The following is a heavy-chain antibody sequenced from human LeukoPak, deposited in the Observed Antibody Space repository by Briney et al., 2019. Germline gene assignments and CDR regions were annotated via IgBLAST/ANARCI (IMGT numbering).Heavy chain of an antibody. CDR1: GFTFSSYS. CDR2: ISSSSGYI. V-gene: IGHV3-21*01. D-gene: IGHD6-13*01. CDR3: ARSAGTSPVFDY. J-gene: IGHJ4*02. Sequence: GGSLRVSCAASGFTFSSYSMNWVRQAPGKWLEWVSSISSSSGYIYYADSVKGRFTISRDNAKNSLYLQMNSLRAEDTAVYYCARSAGTSPVFDYWGQGTLVTVSS.